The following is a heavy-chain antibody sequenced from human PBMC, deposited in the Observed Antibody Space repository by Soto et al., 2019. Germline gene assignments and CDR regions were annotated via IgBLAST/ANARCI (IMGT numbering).Heavy chain of an antibody. J-gene: IGHJ6*02. V-gene: IGHV4-59*01. CDR3: ARVRLIASDYYGMDV. CDR1: GGSISSYY. D-gene: IGHD3-16*01. CDR2: IYYSGST. Sequence: PSETLSPTCTVSGGSISSYYWSWIRQPPGKGLEWIGYIYYSGSTNYNPSLKSRVTISVDTSKNQFSLKLSSVTAADTAVYYCARVRLIASDYYGMDVWGQGTTVTVSS.